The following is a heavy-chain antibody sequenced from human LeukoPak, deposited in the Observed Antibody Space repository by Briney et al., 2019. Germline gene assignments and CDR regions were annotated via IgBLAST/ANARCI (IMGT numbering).Heavy chain of an antibody. J-gene: IGHJ2*01. V-gene: IGHV4-59*01. CDR1: GGSISSYY. Sequence: KPSETLSLTCTVSGGSISSYYWSWIRQPPGKGLEWIGYIYYSGSTNYNPSLKSRVTISVDTSKNQFSLKLSSVTAADTAVYYCARTYYDILTGYPYWYFDLWGRGTLVTVSS. D-gene: IGHD3-9*01. CDR3: ARTYYDILTGYPYWYFDL. CDR2: IYYSGST.